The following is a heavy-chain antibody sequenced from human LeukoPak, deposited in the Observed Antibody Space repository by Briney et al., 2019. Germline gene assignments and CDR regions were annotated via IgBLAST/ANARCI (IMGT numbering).Heavy chain of an antibody. Sequence: GGSLRLSCAASGFTFSSYGMHWVRQAPGKGLEWVSAISGSGGSTYYADSVKGRFTISRDNSKNTLYLQMNSLRAEDTAVYYCARFVGKALNYWGQGTLVTVSS. CDR2: ISGSGGST. CDR3: ARFVGKALNY. V-gene: IGHV3-23*01. D-gene: IGHD2-15*01. CDR1: GFTFSSYG. J-gene: IGHJ4*02.